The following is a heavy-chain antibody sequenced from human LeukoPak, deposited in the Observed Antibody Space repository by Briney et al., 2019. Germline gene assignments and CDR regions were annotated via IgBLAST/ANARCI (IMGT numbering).Heavy chain of an antibody. D-gene: IGHD3-3*01. CDR2: INSDGSST. V-gene: IGHV3-74*01. Sequence: GRSLRLSCAASGFTFSSYRMHWVRQDPGNGLQWFSRINSDGSSTTYDDSVKGRSSISRDNAKNTLYLHMSSVRAEDTGVYYCARAVRAHPPSDFWGQGTLVTVSS. CDR1: GFTFSSYR. CDR3: ARAVRAHPPSDF. J-gene: IGHJ4*02.